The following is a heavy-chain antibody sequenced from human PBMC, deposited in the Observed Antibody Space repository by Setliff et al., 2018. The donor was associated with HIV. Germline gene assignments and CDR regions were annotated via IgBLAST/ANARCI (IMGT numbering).Heavy chain of an antibody. D-gene: IGHD1-1*01. CDR1: GFTFSSYS. J-gene: IGHJ4*02. CDR3: ATEHYHWDEGRLDY. CDR2: ISSNSTYI. V-gene: IGHV3-21*01. Sequence: GGSLRLSCAASGFTFSSYSMNWVRQAPGKGLEWVSSISSNSTYIYYADSLKGRFTISRDNAKNSLYLQMNSLRDEDTAVYYCATEHYHWDEGRLDYWGQGSQVTVSS.